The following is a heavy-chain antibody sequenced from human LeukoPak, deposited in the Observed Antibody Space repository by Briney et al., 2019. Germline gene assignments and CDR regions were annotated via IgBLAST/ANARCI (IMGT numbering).Heavy chain of an antibody. CDR2: ITAYNDNT. CDR3: ARDLRRGSSSWYVSGGDY. V-gene: IGHV1-18*01. J-gene: IGHJ4*02. CDR1: GYTFTSYG. Sequence: ASVKVSCKASGYTFTSYGISWVRQAPGQGLEWMGWITAYNDNTYYAQKLQGRVTMTTDTSTSTAYMELWSLRSDDTAVYYCARDLRRGSSSWYVSGGDYWGQGTLVTVSS. D-gene: IGHD6-13*01.